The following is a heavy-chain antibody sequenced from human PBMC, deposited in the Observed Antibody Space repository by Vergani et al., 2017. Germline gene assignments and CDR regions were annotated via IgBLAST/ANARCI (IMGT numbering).Heavy chain of an antibody. CDR1: GGSISSGGYY. J-gene: IGHJ4*02. D-gene: IGHD3-3*01. V-gene: IGHV4-31*03. Sequence: QVQLQESGPGLVKPSQTLSLTCTVSGGSISSGGYYWSWIRQHAGKGLEWIRYISYSGSTYYNPSLKSRVTISVDTSKNQFSLKLSSVTAADTAVYYCAREITIFGVVDYWGQGTLVTVYS. CDR3: AREITIFGVVDY. CDR2: ISYSGST.